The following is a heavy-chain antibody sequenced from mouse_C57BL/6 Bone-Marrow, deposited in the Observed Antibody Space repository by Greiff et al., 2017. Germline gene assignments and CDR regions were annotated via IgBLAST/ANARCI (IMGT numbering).Heavy chain of an antibody. CDR2: IDPYDSET. Sequence: VQLQQPGAELVRPGSSVKLSCKASGYTFTSYWMHWVKQRPIQGLEWIGNIDPYDSETNYNQKFKDKATLTVDKSSSTAYMQLSSLTSEDSAVYYCARGGGYDADYWGQGTTLTVSS. CDR3: ARGGGYDADY. V-gene: IGHV1-52*01. CDR1: GYTFTSYW. J-gene: IGHJ2*01. D-gene: IGHD2-2*01.